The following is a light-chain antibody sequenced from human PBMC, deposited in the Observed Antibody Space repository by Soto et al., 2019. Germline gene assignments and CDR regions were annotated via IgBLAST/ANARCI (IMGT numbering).Light chain of an antibody. Sequence: QSVLTQPASVSGSPGQSITISCTGTSSAVGSYNLVSWYQQHPGKAPKLMIYEVSKRPSGVSNRFSGSKSGNTASLTISGLQAEDEADYYCCSYAGSIYVFGTGTKVTVL. CDR1: SSAVGSYNL. CDR3: CSYAGSIYV. V-gene: IGLV2-23*02. CDR2: EVS. J-gene: IGLJ1*01.